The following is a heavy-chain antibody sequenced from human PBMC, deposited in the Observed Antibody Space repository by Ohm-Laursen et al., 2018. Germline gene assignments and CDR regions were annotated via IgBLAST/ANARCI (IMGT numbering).Heavy chain of an antibody. CDR2: ISGSGGST. D-gene: IGHD6-13*01. Sequence: SLRLSCAASGFTFRSCAMSWVRQAPGKGLEWVSAISGSGGSTYYADSVKGRFTISRDNSKNSLYLQMNSLRAEDTAVYYCAGDRNSNTWSYYWGQGTLVTVS. J-gene: IGHJ4*02. CDR3: AGDRNSNTWSYY. CDR1: GFTFRSCA. V-gene: IGHV3-23*01.